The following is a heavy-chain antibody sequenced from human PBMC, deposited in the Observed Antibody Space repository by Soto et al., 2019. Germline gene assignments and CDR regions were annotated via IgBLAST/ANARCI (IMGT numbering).Heavy chain of an antibody. Sequence: HSETLSLTCTVSGGSITSGDYYWTWLRQPPGKGLEWIGYIYNSVSTFYHPSLKSRVTISVDSSKNQFSLKLSSVAAADTAVYYCAREHSSGYFDSGGQGTLVPAPQ. V-gene: IGHV4-30-4*01. J-gene: IGHJ4*02. D-gene: IGHD4-4*01. CDR1: GGSITSGDYY. CDR3: AREHSSGYFDS. CDR2: IYNSVST.